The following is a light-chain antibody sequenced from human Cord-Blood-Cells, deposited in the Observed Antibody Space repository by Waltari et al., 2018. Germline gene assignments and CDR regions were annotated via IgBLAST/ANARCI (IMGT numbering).Light chain of an antibody. CDR2: DVS. J-gene: IGLJ3*02. CDR1: SSDVGGYKY. V-gene: IGLV2-11*01. Sequence: QSALTQPRPVSGSPGQSVTISCIGTSSDVGGYKYVSWYQQHPGKAPKLMIYDVSKRPSGVPDRFSGSKSGNTASLTISGLQAEDEADYYCSSYTSSSTLVFGGGTKLTVL. CDR3: SSYTSSSTLV.